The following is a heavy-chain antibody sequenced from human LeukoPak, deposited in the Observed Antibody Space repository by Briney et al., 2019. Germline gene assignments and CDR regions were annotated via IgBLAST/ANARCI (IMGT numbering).Heavy chain of an antibody. V-gene: IGHV4-34*01. CDR3: ARGGGYSGYGSDY. CDR1: GGSFSGYY. D-gene: IGHD5-12*01. Sequence: SETLSLTCAVYGGSFSGYYWSWIRRPPGKGLEWIGEINHSGSTNYNPSLKSRVTISVDTSKNQFSLKLSSVTAADTAAYYCARGGGYSGYGSDYWGQGTLVTVSS. J-gene: IGHJ4*02. CDR2: INHSGST.